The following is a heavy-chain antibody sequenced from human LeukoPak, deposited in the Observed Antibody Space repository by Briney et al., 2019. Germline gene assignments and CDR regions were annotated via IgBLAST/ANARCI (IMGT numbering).Heavy chain of an antibody. Sequence: SVKVSCKASGYTFTSYGISWVRQAPGQGLEWMGWISAYNGNTNYAQKLQGRVTMTTDTSTSTAYMELRSLRSDDTAVYYCARVRGKHPGGYEFDYWGQGTLVTVSS. V-gene: IGHV1-18*01. CDR2: ISAYNGNT. J-gene: IGHJ4*02. CDR1: GYTFTSYG. CDR3: ARVRGKHPGGYEFDY. D-gene: IGHD5-12*01.